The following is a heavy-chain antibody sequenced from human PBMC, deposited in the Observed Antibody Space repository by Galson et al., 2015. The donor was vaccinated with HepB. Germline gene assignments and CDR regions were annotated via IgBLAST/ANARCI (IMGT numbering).Heavy chain of an antibody. J-gene: IGHJ3*02. D-gene: IGHD3-3*01. CDR2: ISYDGSNK. Sequence: SLRLSCAASGFTFSSYAMHWVRQAPGKGLEWVAVISYDGSNKYYADSVKGRFTISRDNSKNTLYLQMNSLRAEDTAVYYCARESHYDFWSGYYTTAFDIWGQGTMVTVSS. V-gene: IGHV3-30-3*01. CDR1: GFTFSSYA. CDR3: ARESHYDFWSGYYTTAFDI.